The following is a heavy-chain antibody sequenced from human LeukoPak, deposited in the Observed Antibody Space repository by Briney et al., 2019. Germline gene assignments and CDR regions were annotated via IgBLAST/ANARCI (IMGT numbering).Heavy chain of an antibody. Sequence: GESLKISCKGSGYSFTSYWIGWVRQMPGKGLEWMGIIYPGDSDTRYGPSFQGQVTISADKSISTAYLQWSSLKASDTAVYYCARSRLKALWFGELDYWGQGTLVTVSS. J-gene: IGHJ4*02. CDR2: IYPGDSDT. CDR3: ARSRLKALWFGELDY. D-gene: IGHD3-10*01. CDR1: GYSFTSYW. V-gene: IGHV5-51*01.